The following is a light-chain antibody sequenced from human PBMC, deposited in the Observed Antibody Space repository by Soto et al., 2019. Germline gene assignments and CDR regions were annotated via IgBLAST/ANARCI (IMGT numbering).Light chain of an antibody. CDR2: GAS. V-gene: IGKV3-20*01. CDR1: PSVSRSY. CDR3: QQYDGSPPFT. J-gene: IGKJ3*01. Sequence: EIVLTQSPGTLSLSPGERATLSCRASPSVSRSYLAWYQQKPGQAPRLLIYGASSRATGIPDRFSGSGSGTDFTLNISKLEPEASAVYYCQQYDGSPPFTFGPGTKVDIK.